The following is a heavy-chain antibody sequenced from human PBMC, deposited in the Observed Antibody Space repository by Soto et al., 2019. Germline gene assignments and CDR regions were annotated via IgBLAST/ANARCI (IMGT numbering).Heavy chain of an antibody. CDR3: ARVAYDSSGYYYPA. D-gene: IGHD3-22*01. J-gene: IGHJ4*02. Sequence: PSQTLSLTCAISGDRVSSNNAACNWIRQSPSRGLEWLGRAYYRSGWYNDYAVSVKSRITINSDTSKNQFSLQLNSVTPEDTAVYYCARVAYDSSGYYYPAWGQGTLVTVSS. CDR2: AYYRSGWYN. V-gene: IGHV6-1*01. CDR1: GDRVSSNNAA.